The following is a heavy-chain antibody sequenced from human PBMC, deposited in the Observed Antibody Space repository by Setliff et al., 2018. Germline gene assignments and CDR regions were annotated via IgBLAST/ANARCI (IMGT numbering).Heavy chain of an antibody. CDR2: INHSGST. J-gene: IGHJ4*02. Sequence: PSETLSLTCAVSGYSISSGYYWSWIRQPPGKGLEWIGEINHSGSTNYNPSLKSRVTISVDTSKNQFSLKLSSVTAADTAVYYCASYRQDVNYWGQGTLVTVSS. CDR1: GYSISSGYY. CDR3: ASYRQDVNY. D-gene: IGHD4-4*01. V-gene: IGHV4-38-2*01.